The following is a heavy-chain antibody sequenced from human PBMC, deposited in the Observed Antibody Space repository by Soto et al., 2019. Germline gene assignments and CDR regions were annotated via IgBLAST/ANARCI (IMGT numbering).Heavy chain of an antibody. D-gene: IGHD3-9*01. J-gene: IGHJ4*02. Sequence: PSETLSLTCTVSGGSISSYYWSWIRQPPGKGLEWIGYIYYIGSTNYNPSLKSRVTISVDTSKNQFSLKLSSVTAAYTAVYYCARVPYDILTGYTFDYWGQGTLVTVS. CDR3: ARVPYDILTGYTFDY. CDR2: IYYIGST. CDR1: GGSISSYY. V-gene: IGHV4-59*01.